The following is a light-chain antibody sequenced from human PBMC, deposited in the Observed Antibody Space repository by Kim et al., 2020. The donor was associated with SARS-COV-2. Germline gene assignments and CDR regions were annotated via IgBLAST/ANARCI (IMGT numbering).Light chain of an antibody. CDR2: DVS. Sequence: PGQSITISCTGTSSDVGTYNYVSWYQQHPGKAPKLMIYDVSNRPSGVSNRFSGSKSGNTASLTISGLQAEDEADYYCSSYTSSSRVFGGGTQLTVL. J-gene: IGLJ3*02. CDR1: SSDVGTYNY. V-gene: IGLV2-14*03. CDR3: SSYTSSSRV.